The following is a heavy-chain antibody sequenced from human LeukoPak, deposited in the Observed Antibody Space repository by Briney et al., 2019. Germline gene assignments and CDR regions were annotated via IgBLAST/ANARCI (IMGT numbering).Heavy chain of an antibody. J-gene: IGHJ3*02. CDR2: ISGSGGST. Sequence: TGGSLRLSCAASGFTFSSYSMNWVRQAPGKGLEWVSAISGSGGSTYYADSVKGRFTISRDNSKNTLYLQMNSLRAEDTAVYYCAKDRSITMIVVVIPDAFDIWGQGTMVTVSS. V-gene: IGHV3-23*01. CDR1: GFTFSSYS. D-gene: IGHD3-22*01. CDR3: AKDRSITMIVVVIPDAFDI.